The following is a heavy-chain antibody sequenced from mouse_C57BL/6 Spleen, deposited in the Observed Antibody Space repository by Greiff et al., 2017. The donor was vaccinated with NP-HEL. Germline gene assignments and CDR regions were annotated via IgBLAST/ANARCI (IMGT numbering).Heavy chain of an antibody. CDR3: ARRGDDYDEGAAY. Sequence: VQLQQSGAELVKPGASVKLSCKASGYTFTSYWMHWVKQRPGQGLEWIGMIHPNSGSTNYNEKFKSKATLTVDKSSSTAYMQLSSLTSEDSAVYYCARRGDDYDEGAAYWGQGTLVTVSA. V-gene: IGHV1-64*01. J-gene: IGHJ3*01. D-gene: IGHD2-4*01. CDR2: IHPNSGST. CDR1: GYTFTSYW.